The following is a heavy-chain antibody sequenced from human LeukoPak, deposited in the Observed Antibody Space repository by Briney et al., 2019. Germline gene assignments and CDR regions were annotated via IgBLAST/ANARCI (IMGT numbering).Heavy chain of an antibody. Sequence: PGGSLRLSCVTSGFTFSTYAMTWVRQAPGMGLEWVSSISANGQATYYADSVEGRFTISRDNSKNTLYLQLNSLRAEDTATYYCARDTYKTILYRLAYWGQGTLVTVSS. V-gene: IGHV3-23*01. J-gene: IGHJ4*02. CDR1: GFTFSTYA. D-gene: IGHD3-10*01. CDR3: ARDTYKTILYRLAY. CDR2: ISANGQAT.